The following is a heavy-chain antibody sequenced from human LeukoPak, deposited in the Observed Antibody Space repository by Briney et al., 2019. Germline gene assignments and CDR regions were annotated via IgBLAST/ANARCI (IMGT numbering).Heavy chain of an antibody. CDR3: ARGGSSWYYFDY. Sequence: GRSLRLSCAASGFTFSSYSMNWVRRAPGKGLEWVSFISSSSSYIYYADSVKGRFTISRDNAKNSLYLEMNSLRAEDTAVYYCARGGSSWYYFDYWGQGTQVTVSS. J-gene: IGHJ4*02. D-gene: IGHD6-13*01. V-gene: IGHV3-21*01. CDR2: ISSSSSYI. CDR1: GFTFSSYS.